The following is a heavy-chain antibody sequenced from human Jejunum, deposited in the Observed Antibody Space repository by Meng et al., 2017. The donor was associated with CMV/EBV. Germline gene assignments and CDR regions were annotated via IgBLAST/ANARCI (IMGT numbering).Heavy chain of an antibody. D-gene: IGHD3-10*01. CDR1: GYRFDNYW. Sequence: CRASGYRFDNYWIAWVRQMPGKGLEWMGIIFPLDSDTRYSPSFEGHVTISADKSLNTAYLQWSSLEASDSAIYYCARHIIRGDGSFDFWGRGTLVTVSS. J-gene: IGHJ2*01. CDR3: ARHIIRGDGSFDF. CDR2: IFPLDSDT. V-gene: IGHV5-51*01.